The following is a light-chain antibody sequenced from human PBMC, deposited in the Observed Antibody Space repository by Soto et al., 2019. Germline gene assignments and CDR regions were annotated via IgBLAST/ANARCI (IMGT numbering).Light chain of an antibody. V-gene: IGKV3-20*01. CDR2: AVY. CDR1: QSTSSRY. J-gene: IGKJ5*01. CDR3: QQYAGSPIT. Sequence: VLTRAPGTLSFSLWEGYTLSSMSSQSTSSRYLAWYQQKPGQAPRLLISAVYNRAPGIPDRFSGSGSGTDFSLTISRLEPEDFAVYYCQQYAGSPITFGRGARLEIK.